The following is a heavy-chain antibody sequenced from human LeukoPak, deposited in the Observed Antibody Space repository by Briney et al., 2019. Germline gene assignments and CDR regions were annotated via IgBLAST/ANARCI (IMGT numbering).Heavy chain of an antibody. CDR3: ARGHRSSWFDAFDI. CDR2: INDNGDTT. D-gene: IGHD6-13*01. V-gene: IGHV3-64*02. Sequence: GGSLRLSCAASGFTFSNYAFHWVGQAPGKGLEYVSAINDNGDTTYYADSVKGRFTISRDISKNTLFLQMGSLRTEDMAVYYCARGHRSSWFDAFDIWGQGIMVTVSS. J-gene: IGHJ3*02. CDR1: GFTFSNYA.